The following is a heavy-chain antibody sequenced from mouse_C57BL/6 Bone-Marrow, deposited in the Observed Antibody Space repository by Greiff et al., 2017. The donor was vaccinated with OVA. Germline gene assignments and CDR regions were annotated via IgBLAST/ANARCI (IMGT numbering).Heavy chain of an antibody. CDR2: INPNNGGT. CDR3: ARRITTVVFDY. D-gene: IGHD1-1*01. J-gene: IGHJ2*01. Sequence: VQLQQSGPELVQPGASVKISCKASGYTFTDYYMNWVKQSHGKSLEWIGDINPNNGGTSYNQKFKGKATLTVDKSSSTAYMELRSLTSEDSAVYYCARRITTVVFDYWGQGTTRTVSS. V-gene: IGHV1-26*01. CDR1: GYTFTDYY.